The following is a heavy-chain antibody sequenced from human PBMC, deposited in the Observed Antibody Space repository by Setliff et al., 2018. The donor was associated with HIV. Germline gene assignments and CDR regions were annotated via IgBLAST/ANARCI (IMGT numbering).Heavy chain of an antibody. CDR1: GASISGVNYY. Sequence: SETLSLTCSVSGASISGVNYYWTWIRQPAGKGLEWLGHIKDTGATNYSPSLKSRVTMSIDTSNKQFSLKLSSVTAADTAVYYCARRIIVGAISDVFAIWGQGTLVTVSS. D-gene: IGHD1-26*01. CDR2: IKDTGAT. CDR3: ARRIIVGAISDVFAI. V-gene: IGHV4-61*09. J-gene: IGHJ3*02.